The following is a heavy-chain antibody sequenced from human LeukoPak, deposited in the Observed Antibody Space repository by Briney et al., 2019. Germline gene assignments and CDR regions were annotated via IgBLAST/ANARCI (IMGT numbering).Heavy chain of an antibody. CDR2: IYYSGST. CDR1: DDSISGYY. V-gene: IGHV4-59*01. CDR3: AREKFPGYNYGTFDY. J-gene: IGHJ4*02. Sequence: SETLSLTCTVSDDSISGYYWSWIRQPPGKGLEWIGFIYYSGSTNYNPSFKSRVTLSVDTSRNQFSLKLSSVTAADTAVYYCAREKFPGYNYGTFDYWGQGTLVTVSS. D-gene: IGHD5-18*01.